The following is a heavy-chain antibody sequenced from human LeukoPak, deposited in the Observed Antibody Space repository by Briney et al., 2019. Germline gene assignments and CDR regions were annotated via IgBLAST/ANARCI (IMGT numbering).Heavy chain of an antibody. CDR2: IIPIFGTA. D-gene: IGHD3-10*01. Sequence: SVKVSSKASGGTFSSYAISWVRQAPGQGLEWMGWIIPIFGTANYAQKFQGRVTITADKSTSTAYMELSSLRSEDTAVYYCARDGDQVRGAEYYYYGMDVWGKGTTVTVSS. V-gene: IGHV1-69*06. J-gene: IGHJ6*04. CDR3: ARDGDQVRGAEYYYYGMDV. CDR1: GGTFSSYA.